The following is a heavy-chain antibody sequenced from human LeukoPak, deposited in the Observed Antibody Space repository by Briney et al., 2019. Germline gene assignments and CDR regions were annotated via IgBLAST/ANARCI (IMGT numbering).Heavy chain of an antibody. CDR2: IKQDGSEK. Sequence: PGGSLRLSCAASGSTFSSYWMSWVRQAPGKGLEWVANIKQDGSEKYYVDSVKGRFTISRDNAKNSLYLQMNSLRAEDTAVYYCARDLEYSSSGSGWGQGTLVTVSS. CDR3: ARDLEYSSSGSG. CDR1: GSTFSSYW. V-gene: IGHV3-7*05. D-gene: IGHD6-13*01. J-gene: IGHJ4*02.